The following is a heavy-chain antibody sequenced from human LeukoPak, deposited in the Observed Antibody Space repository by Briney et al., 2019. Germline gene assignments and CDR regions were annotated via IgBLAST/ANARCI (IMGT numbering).Heavy chain of an antibody. CDR1: GYTLTELS. J-gene: IGHJ4*02. CDR2: IDPEDGGT. Sequence: ASVKDSCKVSGYTLTELSLHWLRPAPGKGREWVGGIDPEDGGTINAQKYQGRVTMTEDTSTDTAYMGLSSLRLEDTAVYYCATVDGSGSYGYCDYWGQGTLVTVSS. V-gene: IGHV1-24*01. CDR3: ATVDGSGSYGYCDY. D-gene: IGHD3-10*01.